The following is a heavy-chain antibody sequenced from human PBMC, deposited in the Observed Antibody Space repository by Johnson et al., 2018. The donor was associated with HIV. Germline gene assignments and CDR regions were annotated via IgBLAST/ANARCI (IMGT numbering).Heavy chain of an antibody. CDR2: ISYDGSNK. CDR3: ARSGWYGALDI. D-gene: IGHD6-19*01. J-gene: IGHJ3*02. Sequence: QMQLVESGGGVVQPGRSLRLSCAASGFTFSSYGMHWVRQAPGKGLEWVAVISYDGSNKYYADSVKGRFTISRDNSKNTLYLQMNSLRAGDTAVYYCARSGWYGALDIWGQGTMVTVSS. CDR1: GFTFSSYG. V-gene: IGHV3-30*03.